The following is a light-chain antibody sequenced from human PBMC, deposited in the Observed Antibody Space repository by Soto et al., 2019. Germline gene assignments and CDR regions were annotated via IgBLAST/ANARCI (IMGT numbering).Light chain of an antibody. J-gene: IGKJ5*01. Sequence: EIVLTQSPGTLSLSPGERATLSCRASQSVSSSYLAWYQQKPGQAPRLLIYGASSRATGIPDRFSGSGSGTDFTLTISXLXPEDXAVXYCQQYGSSLPITFGQGTRLEIK. V-gene: IGKV3-20*01. CDR2: GAS. CDR3: QQYGSSLPIT. CDR1: QSVSSSY.